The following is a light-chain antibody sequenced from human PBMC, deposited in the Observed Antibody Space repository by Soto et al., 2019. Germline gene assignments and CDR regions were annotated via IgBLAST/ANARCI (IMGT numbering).Light chain of an antibody. CDR2: DAS. CDR1: QSISSW. Sequence: DIQMTQSPSTLSASVGDRVTITCRASQSISSWLAWYQQKPGKAPKLLIYDASSLESGVPSRFSGSGSGTEFTLTISSLQPDDFATYYCQQYKSYSHTFGQGTKVEIK. J-gene: IGKJ1*01. CDR3: QQYKSYSHT. V-gene: IGKV1-5*01.